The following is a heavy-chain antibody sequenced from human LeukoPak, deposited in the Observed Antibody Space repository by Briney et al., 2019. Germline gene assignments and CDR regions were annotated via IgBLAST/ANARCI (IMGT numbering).Heavy chain of an antibody. CDR3: ARVGSSWHFDY. Sequence: GGSLRLSCAASGFTFSSHAMSWVRQAPGKGLEWISSISGSGGSPYYADSVKGRFTISRDNSKNTLYLQMNSLRAEDTAVYYCARVGSSWHFDYWGQGTLVTVSS. J-gene: IGHJ4*02. D-gene: IGHD6-13*01. V-gene: IGHV3-23*01. CDR1: GFTFSSHA. CDR2: ISGSGGSP.